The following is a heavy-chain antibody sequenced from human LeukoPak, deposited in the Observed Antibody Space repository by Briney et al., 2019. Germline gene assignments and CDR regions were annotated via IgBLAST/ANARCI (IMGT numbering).Heavy chain of an antibody. CDR1: GFTFSSYW. Sequence: PGGSLRLSCAASGFTFSSYWMSWVRQAPGKGLEWVANIKQDGSEKYYVDSVKGRSTISRDNAKNSLYLQMNSLRAEDTAVYYCARVTLGDAFDIWGQGTMVTVSS. V-gene: IGHV3-7*01. J-gene: IGHJ3*02. D-gene: IGHD4-23*01. CDR2: IKQDGSEK. CDR3: ARVTLGDAFDI.